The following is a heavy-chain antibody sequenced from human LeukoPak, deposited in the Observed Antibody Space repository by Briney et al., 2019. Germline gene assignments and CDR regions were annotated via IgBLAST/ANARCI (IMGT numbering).Heavy chain of an antibody. J-gene: IGHJ3*02. D-gene: IGHD2-8*01. CDR3: ARAIGVFAFDI. CDR2: IYYSGST. V-gene: IGHV4-59*01. Sequence: SETLSLTGTVSGGSISSYYWSWIRQPPGKGLEWIGYIYYSGSTNYNPSLKSRVTISVDTSKNQFSLKLSSVTAADTAVYYCARAIGVFAFDIWGQGTMVTVSS. CDR1: GGSISSYY.